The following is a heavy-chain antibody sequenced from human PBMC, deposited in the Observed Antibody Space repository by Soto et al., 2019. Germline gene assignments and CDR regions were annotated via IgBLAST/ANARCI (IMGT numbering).Heavy chain of an antibody. Sequence: QVQLQESGPGLVKPSHTLSLTCTGSGGSISSSGYYWSWIRQHPGKGLEWIGYIYYSGSTYSNASLKSRVIISVDTSKIQFSLKLSSVSAPDMAVYYGARENRRLGCCSGGSCYSSYWYFDLWGRGTLDTVSS. D-gene: IGHD2-15*01. J-gene: IGHJ2*01. V-gene: IGHV4-31*03. CDR3: ARENRRLGCCSGGSCYSSYWYFDL. CDR1: GGSISSSGYY. CDR2: IYYSGST.